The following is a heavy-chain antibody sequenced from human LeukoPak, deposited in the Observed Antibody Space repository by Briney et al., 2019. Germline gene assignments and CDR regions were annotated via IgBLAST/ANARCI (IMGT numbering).Heavy chain of an antibody. CDR3: ASMNYDFWSGYYNGPNYFYY. Sequence: SETLSLTCTVSGGSFSGYYWSWIRQPPGKGLEWIGEINHSGSTNYNPSLKSRVTISVDTSKNQFSLKLSSVTAADTAVYYCASMNYDFWSGYYNGPNYFYYWGQGTLVTVSS. V-gene: IGHV4-34*01. CDR2: INHSGST. CDR1: GGSFSGYY. D-gene: IGHD3-3*01. J-gene: IGHJ4*02.